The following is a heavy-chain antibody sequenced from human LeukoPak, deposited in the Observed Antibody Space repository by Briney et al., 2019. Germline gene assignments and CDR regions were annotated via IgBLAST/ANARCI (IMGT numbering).Heavy chain of an antibody. CDR2: IYYTGST. Sequence: PSETLSLTCTVSGGSISSYYWSWIRQPPGKGLEWIGHIYYTGSTNYNPSLKSRVTISVDTSKNQFSLKLSSVTAADTAVYYCARASWGDGYNPTFDYWGQGTLVTVSS. J-gene: IGHJ4*02. CDR3: ARASWGDGYNPTFDY. CDR1: GGSISSYY. D-gene: IGHD5-24*01. V-gene: IGHV4-59*01.